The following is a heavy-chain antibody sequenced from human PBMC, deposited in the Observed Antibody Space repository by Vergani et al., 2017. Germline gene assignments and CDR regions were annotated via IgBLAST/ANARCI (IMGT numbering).Heavy chain of an antibody. CDR1: GGSISSYY. J-gene: IGHJ5*02. CDR2: IYYSGST. CDR3: ARRRGADGYCSGGSCYSNWFDP. D-gene: IGHD2-15*01. Sequence: QVQLQQWGAGLLKPSETLSLTCTVSGGSISSYYWSWIRQPPGKGLEWIGYIYYSGSTNDNPSLKSRVTISVDTSKNQFSLKLSSMTAADTAVYFCARRRGADGYCSGGSCYSNWFDPWGQGTLVTVSS. V-gene: IGHV4-59*01.